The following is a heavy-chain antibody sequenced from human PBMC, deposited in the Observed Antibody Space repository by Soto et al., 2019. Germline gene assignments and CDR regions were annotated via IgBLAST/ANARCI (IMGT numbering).Heavy chain of an antibody. CDR2: IYGGGDGI. J-gene: IGHJ4*02. V-gene: IGHV3-23*04. Sequence: EVQLVESGGGLVQPGGSLRLSCVASGFTFRTYTMSWVRQAPGQGLEWLSGIYGGGDGISYADSVKGRFTISRDNSRNTLYLQINRLRSDDTAIYYCAKDRQPYGYWPFDHWGRGPLIIVSS. CDR3: AKDRQPYGYWPFDH. CDR1: GFTFRTYT. D-gene: IGHD5-18*01.